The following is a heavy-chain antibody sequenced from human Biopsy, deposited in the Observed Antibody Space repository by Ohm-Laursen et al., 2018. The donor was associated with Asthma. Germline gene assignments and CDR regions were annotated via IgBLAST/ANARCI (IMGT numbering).Heavy chain of an antibody. CDR3: VRGSSSWHHGPFHYYYGLDV. CDR2: IYYSGTT. V-gene: IGHV4-39*01. J-gene: IGHJ6*02. CDR1: SGSGGYMRSGNYY. Sequence: SDTLSLTCSLSSGSGGYMRSGNYYWGWIRQPPGKGLEWIGSIYYSGTTYYNPSLESRVTVSAATSKKQFSLKLTSVTAADTAVYYCVRGSSSWHHGPFHYYYGLDVWGQGTTATVSS. D-gene: IGHD6-13*01.